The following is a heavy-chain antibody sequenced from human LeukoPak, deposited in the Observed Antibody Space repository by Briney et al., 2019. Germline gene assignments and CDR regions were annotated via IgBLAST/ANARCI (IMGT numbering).Heavy chain of an antibody. V-gene: IGHV3-7*01. CDR1: GFRFGRGW. CDR3: ATLDSTKSVL. Sequence: VQPGGALRLPRVAPGFRFGRGWVRWGRPGPGEGAEWVACVKQDGTEKNYVVSVWGRFTVSVDNGKNSLYLQMNSLRAEDTAKYYCATLDSTKSVLWGRGTAVIVSS. J-gene: IGHJ1*01. CDR2: VKQDGTEK. D-gene: IGHD2-2*01.